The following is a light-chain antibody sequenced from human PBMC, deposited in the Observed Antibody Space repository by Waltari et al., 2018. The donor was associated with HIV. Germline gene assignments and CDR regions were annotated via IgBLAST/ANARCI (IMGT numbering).Light chain of an antibody. Sequence: QSVLTQPPSVSAAPGQKVTISCSGSSPNLGNNYVSWYQQLPGTAPKLLIYDNNNRPSGTPGLFSGSKSGTAATLGITGLQSGDEADYYCGTWDTGLSVVVFGGGTKFTVL. J-gene: IGLJ2*01. CDR3: GTWDTGLSVVV. V-gene: IGLV1-51*01. CDR1: SPNLGNNY. CDR2: DNN.